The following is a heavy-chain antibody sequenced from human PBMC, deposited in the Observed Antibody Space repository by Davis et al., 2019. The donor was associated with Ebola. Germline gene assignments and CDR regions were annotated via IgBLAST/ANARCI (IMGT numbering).Heavy chain of an antibody. V-gene: IGHV4-59*12. CDR3: AISNLWEVDS. CDR2: IYYSGST. Sequence: MPSETLSLTCTVSGGSISSYYWSWIRQPPGKGLEWIGYIYYSGSTNYDPSLKSRVTISVDTSKNQFSLKLSSVTAADTAVYYCAISNLWEVDSWGQGSLVTVSS. J-gene: IGHJ4*02. CDR1: GGSISSYY. D-gene: IGHD1-26*01.